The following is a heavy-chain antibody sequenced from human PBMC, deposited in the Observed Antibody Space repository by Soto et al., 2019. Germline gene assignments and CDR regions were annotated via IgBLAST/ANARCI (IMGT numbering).Heavy chain of an antibody. Sequence: EVQLVESGGGLVQPGRSLRLSCAASGFTFDDYAMHWVRQAPGKGLEWVSGISWNSGSIGYADSVKGRFTISRDNAKNSLYLQMNSLRAEDTALYDCGKEQQEPISSPFDIWGQGTMVTVSS. V-gene: IGHV3-9*01. D-gene: IGHD6-6*01. CDR2: ISWNSGSI. CDR3: GKEQQEPISSPFDI. CDR1: GFTFDDYA. J-gene: IGHJ3*02.